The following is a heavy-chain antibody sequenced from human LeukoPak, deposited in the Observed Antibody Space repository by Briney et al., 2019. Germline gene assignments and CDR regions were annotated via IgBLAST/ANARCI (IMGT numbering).Heavy chain of an antibody. D-gene: IGHD3-22*01. CDR2: INHSGST. Sequence: SETLSLTCAVYGGSFSGYYWSWIRQPPGKGPEWIGEINHSGSTNYNPSLKSRVTISVDTSKNQFSLKLSSVTAADTAVYYCARGADYYDSSGYPLDYWGQGTLVTVSS. CDR1: GGSFSGYY. V-gene: IGHV4-34*01. CDR3: ARGADYYDSSGYPLDY. J-gene: IGHJ4*02.